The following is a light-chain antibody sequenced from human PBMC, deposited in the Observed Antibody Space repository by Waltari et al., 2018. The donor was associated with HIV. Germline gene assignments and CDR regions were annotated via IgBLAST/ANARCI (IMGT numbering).Light chain of an antibody. CDR1: SSDVGGYHY. J-gene: IGLJ1*01. CDR3: SSYTSSSTRV. CDR2: DVS. Sequence: QSALTQPASVSGSPGQSIPISCNGTSSDVGGYHYVSWYQQHPGKAPKLMIYDVSNRPSGVSNRFSGSKSGNMASLTISGLQAEDEADYYCSSYTSSSTRVFGTGTKVTVL. V-gene: IGLV2-14*01.